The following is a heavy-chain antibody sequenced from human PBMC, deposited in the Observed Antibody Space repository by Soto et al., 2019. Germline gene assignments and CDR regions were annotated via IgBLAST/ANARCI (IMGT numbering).Heavy chain of an antibody. Sequence: PGGSLRLSCAASGFTFSSYAMHWVRQAPGKGLEWVAVISYDGSNKYYADSVKGRFTISRDNSKNTLYLQMNSLRAEDTAVYYCARELREYRIVVVTGGSRMDGWGQGTTVTVSS. CDR3: ARELREYRIVVVTGGSRMDG. D-gene: IGHD2-21*02. CDR2: ISYDGSNK. J-gene: IGHJ6*02. V-gene: IGHV3-30-3*01. CDR1: GFTFSSYA.